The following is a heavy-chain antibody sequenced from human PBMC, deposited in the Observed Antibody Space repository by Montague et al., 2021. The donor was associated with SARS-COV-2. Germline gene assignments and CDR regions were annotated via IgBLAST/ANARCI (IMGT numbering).Heavy chain of an antibody. CDR1: GGSISSSNW. CDR2: IYHSGST. D-gene: IGHD1-1*01. V-gene: IGHV4-4*02. Sequence: SETLSLTCAVSGGSISSSNWWSWVRQPPGKGLEWIGDIYHSGSTNYNPSLKSRVTISLDKSKNHFSLKLSSVTAADTAAYYCARPTAGARFDPWGQGTLVTVSS. CDR3: ARPTAGARFDP. J-gene: IGHJ5*02.